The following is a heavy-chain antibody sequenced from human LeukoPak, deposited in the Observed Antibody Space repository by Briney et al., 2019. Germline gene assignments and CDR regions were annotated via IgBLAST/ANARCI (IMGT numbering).Heavy chain of an antibody. CDR2: INPNSGDT. CDR1: GYTFTGYY. CDR3: ARVQYQLLYEGNWFDP. D-gene: IGHD2-2*02. Sequence: GASVKVSCKASGYTFTGYYIHWVRQAPGQGLEWMGWINPNSGDTNYAQKFQGRVTMTRDTSISTAYMDLNSLISDDTAVYYCARVQYQLLYEGNWFDPWGQGTLVTVSS. J-gene: IGHJ5*02. V-gene: IGHV1-2*02.